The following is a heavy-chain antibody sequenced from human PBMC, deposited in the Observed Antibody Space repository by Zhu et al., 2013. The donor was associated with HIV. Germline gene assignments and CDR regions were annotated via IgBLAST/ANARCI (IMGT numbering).Heavy chain of an antibody. CDR3: ARGSRDGVVVPAATRYYYYGMDV. CDR2: ISYNGGP. D-gene: IGHD2-2*01. Sequence: VQLQESGPGLVKPSETLSLTCTVSGGSVSRGSYYWSWIRQPPGKGLEWIGYISYNGGPNYNPSLKSRVTISVDTSKNQFSLKLSSVTAADTAVYYCARGSRDGVVVPAATRYYYYGMDVWGQGTTVTVSS. CDR1: GGSVSRGSYY. J-gene: IGHJ6*02. V-gene: IGHV4-61*01.